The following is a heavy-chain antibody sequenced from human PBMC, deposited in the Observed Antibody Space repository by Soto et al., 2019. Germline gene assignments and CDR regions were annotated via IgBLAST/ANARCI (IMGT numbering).Heavy chain of an antibody. CDR1: GYTFTGYY. D-gene: IGHD2-8*01. J-gene: IGHJ6*02. V-gene: IGHV1-2*04. CDR3: ARGRMVYARSPGYYYGMDV. CDR2: INPNSGGT. Sequence: GASVKVYCKGSGYTFTGYYMHWVRQETGQGLEWMGWINPNSGGTNYAQKFQGWVTMTRDTSISTAYMELSRLRSDDTAVYYCARGRMVYARSPGYYYGMDVWGQGTTVTVSS.